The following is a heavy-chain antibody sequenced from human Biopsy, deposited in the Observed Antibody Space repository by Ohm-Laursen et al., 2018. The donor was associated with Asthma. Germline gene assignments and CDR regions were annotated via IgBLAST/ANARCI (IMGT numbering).Heavy chain of an antibody. Sequence: SLRLSCSASGFSFSNFAIHWVRQAPGKGLEWVGVISKDASTQDYADSVKGRFIMARDSSKNTLDLQMNSLREEDTAVYYCVRDGTDDAFDIWGQGTVVSVSS. J-gene: IGHJ3*02. CDR2: ISKDASTQ. D-gene: IGHD1-1*01. CDR1: GFSFSNFA. CDR3: VRDGTDDAFDI. V-gene: IGHV3-30*01.